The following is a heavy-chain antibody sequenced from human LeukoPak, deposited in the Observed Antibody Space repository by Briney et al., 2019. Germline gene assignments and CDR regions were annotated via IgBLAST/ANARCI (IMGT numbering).Heavy chain of an antibody. CDR1: GYSFTGYW. CDR2: IYPGDSDT. D-gene: IGHD3-22*01. Sequence: GESLKISCKGSGYSFTGYWIGWVRQMPGKGLEWMGIIYPGDSDTRYSPSFQGQVTISADKSISTAYLQWSSLKASDTAMYYCARHRYYDSSGYPLYYFDYWGQGTLVTVSS. V-gene: IGHV5-51*01. CDR3: ARHRYYDSSGYPLYYFDY. J-gene: IGHJ4*02.